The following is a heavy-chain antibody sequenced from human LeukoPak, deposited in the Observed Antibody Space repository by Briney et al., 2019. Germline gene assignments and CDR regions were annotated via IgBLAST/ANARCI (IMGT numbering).Heavy chain of an antibody. J-gene: IGHJ4*02. D-gene: IGHD6-13*01. CDR3: ARDGLSSSWFRGFDY. CDR2: IIPIFGTA. V-gene: IGHV1-69*13. CDR1: GGTFGSYA. Sequence: ASVKVSCEASGGTFGSYAISWVRQAPGQGLEWMGGIIPIFGTANYAQKFQGRVTITADESTSTAYMELRSLRSDDTAVYYCARDGLSSSWFRGFDYWGQGTLVTVSS.